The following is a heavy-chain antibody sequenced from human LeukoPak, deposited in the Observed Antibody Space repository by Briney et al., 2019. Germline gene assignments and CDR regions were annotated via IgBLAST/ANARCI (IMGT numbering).Heavy chain of an antibody. V-gene: IGHV3-49*03. J-gene: IGHJ3*01. D-gene: IGHD2-2*03. Sequence: GGPLRLSCTASGFTSRAYAMSGFPQAPGKGLEGVASIRAKAYGVATEYAASVKGRFTISRDDSRNTAYLQMDSVVIEDTAVYFCSRAPVRTVTWIVVLRGHDVFDLWGPGTMVTVSS. CDR3: SRAPVRTVTWIVVLRGHDVFDL. CDR2: IRAKAYGVAT. CDR1: GFTSRAYA.